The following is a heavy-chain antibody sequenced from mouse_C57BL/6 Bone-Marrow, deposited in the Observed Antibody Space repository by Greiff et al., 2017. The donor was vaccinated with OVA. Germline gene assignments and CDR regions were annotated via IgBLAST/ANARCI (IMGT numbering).Heavy chain of an antibody. CDR2: ISSGSSTI. Sequence: EVKLVESGGGLVKPGGSLKLSCAASGFTFSDYGMHWVRQAPEKGLEWVAYISSGSSTIYYADTVKGRFTISRDNAKNTLFLQMTSLRSEDTAMYYCARSGGCADWGQGTLVTVSA. J-gene: IGHJ3*01. CDR1: GFTFSDYG. V-gene: IGHV5-17*01. CDR3: ARSGGCAD.